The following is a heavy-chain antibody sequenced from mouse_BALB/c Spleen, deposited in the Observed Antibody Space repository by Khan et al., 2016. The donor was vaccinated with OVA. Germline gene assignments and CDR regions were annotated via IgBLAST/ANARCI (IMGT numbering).Heavy chain of an antibody. CDR2: INPTSGYT. CDR3: KRDRIDY. Sequence: VQLQESGAELAKPGASVKMSCKASGYTFTSYWMHWVKQRPGQGLEWIGYINPTSGYTDYNEKFKDKATLSADKSSSTAYMQLSSLTSEDCAVYYCKRDRIDYWGQGTTLTVSS. CDR1: GYTFTSYW. V-gene: IGHV1-7*01. J-gene: IGHJ2*01.